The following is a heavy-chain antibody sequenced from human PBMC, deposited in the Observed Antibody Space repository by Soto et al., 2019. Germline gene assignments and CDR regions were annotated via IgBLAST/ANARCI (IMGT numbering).Heavy chain of an antibody. V-gene: IGHV1-69*13. Sequence: ASVKVSCKASGGTFSSYAISWVRQAPGQGLEWMGGIIPIFGTANYAQKFQGRVTITADESTSTAYMELSSLRSEDTAVYCCARGVLCSGGSCYSWPYNWFDPWGQGTLVTVSS. CDR2: IIPIFGTA. D-gene: IGHD2-15*01. J-gene: IGHJ5*02. CDR1: GGTFSSYA. CDR3: ARGVLCSGGSCYSWPYNWFDP.